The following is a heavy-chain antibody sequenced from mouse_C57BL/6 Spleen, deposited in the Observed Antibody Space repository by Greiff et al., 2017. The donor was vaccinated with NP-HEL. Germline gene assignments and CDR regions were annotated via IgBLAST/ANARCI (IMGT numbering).Heavy chain of an antibody. V-gene: IGHV14-4*01. CDR1: SFNIKDDY. D-gene: IGHD2-3*01. CDR2: IDPENGDT. CDR3: TTGWLLLLDD. Sequence: EVKLQESGAELVRPGDSVKLSCTASSFNIKDDYMHWVKQRPEQGLEWIGWIDPENGDTEYASQFQGKATITADTSSNTAYLQLSILTSEDTAVYDCTTGWLLLLDDWGQGTTLTVSS. J-gene: IGHJ2*01.